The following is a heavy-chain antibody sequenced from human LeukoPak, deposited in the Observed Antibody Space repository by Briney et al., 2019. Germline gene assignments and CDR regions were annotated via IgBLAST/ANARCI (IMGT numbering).Heavy chain of an antibody. V-gene: IGHV3-23*01. J-gene: IGHJ4*02. CDR1: GFTFRGYA. D-gene: IGHD5-18*01. Sequence: GSLRLSCAASGFTFRGYAMSWVRPAPGKGLEWVSAISTSGGSTYYADSVKGRFTISRDNSKNTLYLQMNSLRAEDTAVYYCAKEALQSLRYSYISNFDYWGQGTLVTVSS. CDR3: AKEALQSLRYSYISNFDY. CDR2: ISTSGGST.